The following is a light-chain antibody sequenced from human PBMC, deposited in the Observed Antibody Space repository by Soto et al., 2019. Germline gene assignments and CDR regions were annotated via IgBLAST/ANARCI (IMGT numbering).Light chain of an antibody. V-gene: IGKV3-15*01. CDR2: VTP. CDR1: QSVSSN. CDR3: QQYNKWPLT. J-gene: IGKJ4*01. Sequence: EIVMTQSPATLSVSPGERATLSCRASQSVSSNLAWYQQKPGQAPRLLIYVTPTRDTGITARFSGSGSGTDFTLTISTLQSEDLAIYYCQQYNKWPLTFGGGTKVEIK.